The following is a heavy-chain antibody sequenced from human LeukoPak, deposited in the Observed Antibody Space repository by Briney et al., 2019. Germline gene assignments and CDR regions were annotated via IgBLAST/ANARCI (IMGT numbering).Heavy chain of an antibody. V-gene: IGHV4-59*01. CDR2: IYYSGST. D-gene: IGHD3-10*01. CDR3: ARQITMVLLDP. CDR1: GGSISSYY. Sequence: PSETLSLTCTVSGGSISSYYWSWIRQPPGKGLEWIGYIYYSGSTNYNPSLKSRVTISVDTSKNQFSLKLSSVTAADTAVYYCARQITMVLLDPWGQGTLVTVSS. J-gene: IGHJ5*02.